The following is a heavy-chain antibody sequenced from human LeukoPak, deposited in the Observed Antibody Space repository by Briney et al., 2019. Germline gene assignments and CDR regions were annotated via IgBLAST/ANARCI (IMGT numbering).Heavy chain of an antibody. CDR3: AKSRTAARPLYWYFDL. D-gene: IGHD6-6*01. V-gene: IGHV3-23*01. Sequence: GGSLRLSCAASGFTFSSYAMSWVRQAPGKGLEWVSAISGSGGSTYYADSVKGRFTISRDNSKNTLYLQMNSLRAEDTAVYYCAKSRTAARPLYWYFDLWGRGTLVTVSS. J-gene: IGHJ2*01. CDR1: GFTFSSYA. CDR2: ISGSGGST.